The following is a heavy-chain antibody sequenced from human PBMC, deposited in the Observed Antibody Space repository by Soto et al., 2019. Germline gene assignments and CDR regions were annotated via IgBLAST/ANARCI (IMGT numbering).Heavy chain of an antibody. CDR1: GGSANSGGYS. J-gene: IGHJ4*02. CDR3: ARSIVSPAAMFGN. V-gene: IGHV4-30-2*01. D-gene: IGHD3-10*02. Sequence: TLSRTYAVSGGSANSGGYSWSWIRQTPWKCLEWLAYIYRTGKTIYTTSLNSQATISLYEPNNKFSLHLTSLTPADTTVYYCARSIVSPAAMFGNWGKRLLVTVSS. CDR2: IYRTGKT.